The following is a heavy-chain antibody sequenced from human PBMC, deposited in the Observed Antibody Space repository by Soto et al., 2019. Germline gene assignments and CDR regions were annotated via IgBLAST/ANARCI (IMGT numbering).Heavy chain of an antibody. D-gene: IGHD3-16*01. CDR2: IKRRADGGKT. CDR1: GFSFSNAW. V-gene: IGHV3-15*01. CDR3: TAHLGEFFPLDY. J-gene: IGHJ4*02. Sequence: EVQLVESGGDFVKPGGSLRVSCAVSGFSFSNAWMSWVRQPPGKGLEWVGRIKRRADGGKTDYTAPVKGRFTISRDDSKNTVFLQMNSLKTEDTAVYYCTAHLGEFFPLDYWGQGTLVTVSS.